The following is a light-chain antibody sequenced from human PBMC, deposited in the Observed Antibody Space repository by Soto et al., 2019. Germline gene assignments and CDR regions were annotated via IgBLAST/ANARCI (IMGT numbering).Light chain of an antibody. CDR2: EGS. CDR1: SSDVGSYNL. CDR3: CSYAGSYV. V-gene: IGLV2-23*01. Sequence: QSVLTQPASVSGSPGQSITISCTGTSSDVGSYNLVSWYQQHPGKAPKLMIYEGSKRPSGVSNRFSGPKSGNTASLTISGLQAEDEADYYCCSYAGSYVFGTGIKVTVL. J-gene: IGLJ1*01.